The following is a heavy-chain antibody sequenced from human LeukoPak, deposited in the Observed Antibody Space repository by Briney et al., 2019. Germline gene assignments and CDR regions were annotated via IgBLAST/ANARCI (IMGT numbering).Heavy chain of an antibody. Sequence: PSETLSLTCTVSGGSISSSSYYWGWIRQPPGKGLEWIGSIYYSGSTYYNPSLESRVTISVDTSKNQFSLKLGSVTAADTAVYYCASDVDTAMVRDYWGQGTLVTVSS. CDR3: ASDVDTAMVRDY. J-gene: IGHJ4*02. CDR1: GGSISSSSYY. V-gene: IGHV4-39*01. D-gene: IGHD5-18*01. CDR2: IYYSGST.